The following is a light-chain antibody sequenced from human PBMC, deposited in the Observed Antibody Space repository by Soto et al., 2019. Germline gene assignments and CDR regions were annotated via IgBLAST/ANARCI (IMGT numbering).Light chain of an antibody. CDR1: QTISSC. CDR2: DAS. V-gene: IGKV1-5*01. J-gene: IGKJ5*01. Sequence: DIHMTQSPSTLAGSVGDRFTITFRASQTISSCLAWYQQKPGKAPKALIYDASTLRSGVPSRFSGGGSGTEFTLTISSLQPDDFATYYCQQYNTYSTFGQGTRLEIK. CDR3: QQYNTYST.